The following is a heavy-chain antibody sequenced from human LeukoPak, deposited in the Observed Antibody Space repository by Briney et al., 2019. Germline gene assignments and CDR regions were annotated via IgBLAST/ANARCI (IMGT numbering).Heavy chain of an antibody. CDR3: ARVWTGGDYPWPH. CDR1: GGSPSSGSYY. V-gene: IGHV4-61*02. Sequence: SETLSLTCTVSGGSPSSGSYYWNWIRQPAGKGLEWIGRIYTSGSTNYNPSLKSRVTISVNTSKNQFSLKLSSVTAADTAVYYCARVWTGGDYPWPHWGQGTLVTVSS. CDR2: IYTSGST. D-gene: IGHD4-17*01. J-gene: IGHJ1*01.